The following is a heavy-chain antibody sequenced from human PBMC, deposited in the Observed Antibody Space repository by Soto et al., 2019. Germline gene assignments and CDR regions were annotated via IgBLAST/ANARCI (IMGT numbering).Heavy chain of an antibody. D-gene: IGHD3-3*01. Sequence: PGASLRLSCSASGFKLSDSGIHWVRQAPGKGLEWVTVISYDGRHTYYADSVKGRFTVSRDNSKNTLYLQMNSLTSEDTAVYFCAKGGRIFGVIVHWGQGA. CDR2: ISYDGRHT. V-gene: IGHV3-30*18. CDR3: AKGGRIFGVIVH. J-gene: IGHJ4*02. CDR1: GFKLSDSG.